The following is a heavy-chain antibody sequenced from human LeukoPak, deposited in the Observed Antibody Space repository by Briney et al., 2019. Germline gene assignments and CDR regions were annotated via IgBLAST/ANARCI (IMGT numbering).Heavy chain of an antibody. CDR1: GFTFSTYG. CDR2: ISYDGSNK. Sequence: GGSLRLSCAASGFTFSTYGMHWVRQAPGKGLEWVAVISYDGSNKYYADSVKGRFTISRDNSKNTLYLQMNSLRAEDTAVYYCAKCPHGELTLFDYWGQGTLVTVSS. V-gene: IGHV3-30*18. D-gene: IGHD4-17*01. CDR3: AKCPHGELTLFDY. J-gene: IGHJ4*02.